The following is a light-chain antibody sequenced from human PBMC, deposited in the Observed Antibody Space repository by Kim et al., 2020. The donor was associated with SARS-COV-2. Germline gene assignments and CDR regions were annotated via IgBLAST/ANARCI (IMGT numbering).Light chain of an antibody. CDR2: DVD. V-gene: IGLV2-14*04. J-gene: IGLJ3*02. CDR1: SVDVCCYEY. CDR3: SSYTISTTWV. Sequence: GQTITSTYTGTSVDVCCYEYVSCYQQHPGKAPNIMIYDVDKRPSGVSNRFSGTKSGNTASLTSSGLQAEDEADYFCSSYTISTTWVFGGGTQLTVL.